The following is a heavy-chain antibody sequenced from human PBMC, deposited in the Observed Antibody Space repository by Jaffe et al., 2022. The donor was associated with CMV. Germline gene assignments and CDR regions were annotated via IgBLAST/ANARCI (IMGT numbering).Heavy chain of an antibody. CDR1: GFTFSSYG. J-gene: IGHJ6*02. V-gene: IGHV3-33*01. CDR3: ARDATIFGVVINWGMDV. CDR2: IWYDGRNK. D-gene: IGHD3-3*01. Sequence: QEQLVESGGGVVQPGTSLRLSCAASGFTFSSYGMHWVRQAPGKGLEWVAVIWYDGRNKYYTDSVKGRFTISRDNSKNTLYLQMSSLRAEDTAVYYCARDATIFGVVINWGMDVWGLGTTVTVSS.